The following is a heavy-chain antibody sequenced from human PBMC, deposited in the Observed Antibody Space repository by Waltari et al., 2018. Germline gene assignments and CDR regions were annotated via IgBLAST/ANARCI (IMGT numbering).Heavy chain of an antibody. CDR3: ARYGTTYGDYDLYFDY. V-gene: IGHV4-59*01. CDR2: IYYSGST. J-gene: IGHJ4*02. CDR1: GGSISSYY. D-gene: IGHD4-17*01. Sequence: QVQLQESGPGLVKPSETLSLTCTVSGGSISSYYWSWIRQPPGKGLEWIGYIYYSGSTNYNPSLKSRVTISIDTSKNQFSLKLSSVTAADTAVYYCARYGTTYGDYDLYFDYWGQGTLVTVSS.